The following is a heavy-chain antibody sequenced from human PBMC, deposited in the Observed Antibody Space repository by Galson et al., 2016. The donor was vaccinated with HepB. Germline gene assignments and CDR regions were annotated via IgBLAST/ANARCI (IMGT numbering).Heavy chain of an antibody. D-gene: IGHD6-13*01. CDR2: ISAYDGAP. J-gene: IGHJ4*02. CDR1: GYTFRSYG. Sequence: SVKVSCKASGYTFRSYGISWVRQAPGQGLEWMGWISAYDGAPKYAQKFHGRVTMTTDTSTRTAYMELRRLRSDDTAMYYCGRTQSSGWYARDKWGQETLVTVSS. V-gene: IGHV1-18*04. CDR3: GRTQSSGWYARDK.